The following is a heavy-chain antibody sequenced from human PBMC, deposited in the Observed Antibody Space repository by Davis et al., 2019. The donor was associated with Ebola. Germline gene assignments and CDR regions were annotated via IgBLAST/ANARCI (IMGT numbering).Heavy chain of an antibody. Sequence: GESLKISCAASGFTFSSYAMSWVRQAPGKGLEWVSAISGSGGSTYYADSVKGRFTISRDNSKNTLYLQMNSLRAEDTAVYYCALHHGDLHLYYFDYWGQGTLVTVSS. J-gene: IGHJ4*02. CDR3: ALHHGDLHLYYFDY. V-gene: IGHV3-23*01. CDR2: ISGSGGST. D-gene: IGHD4-17*01. CDR1: GFTFSSYA.